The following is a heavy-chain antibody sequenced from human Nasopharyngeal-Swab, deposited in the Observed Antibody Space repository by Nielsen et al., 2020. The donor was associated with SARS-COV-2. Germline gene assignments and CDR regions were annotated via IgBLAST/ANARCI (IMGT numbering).Heavy chain of an antibody. CDR3: ARDLGGYFDY. D-gene: IGHD4-23*01. V-gene: IGHV3-30-3*01. Sequence: GESPKIPFAASGFTFSSYAMHWVRQAPGKGLEWVAVISYDGSNKYYADSVKGRFTISRDNSKNTLYLQMNSLRAEDTAVYYCARDLGGYFDYWGQGTLVTVSS. J-gene: IGHJ4*02. CDR2: ISYDGSNK. CDR1: GFTFSSYA.